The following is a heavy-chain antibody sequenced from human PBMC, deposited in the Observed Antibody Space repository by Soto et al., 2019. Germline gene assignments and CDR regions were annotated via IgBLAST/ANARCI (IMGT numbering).Heavy chain of an antibody. Sequence: ASVKVSCKASGYTFTNYAIHWVRQAPGQRLEWMGWINGGNGNTKYSQNFQGRVTITRDTSASTAYMELSSLRSEDTAVYYCARGGRTSPFDYWGQGTLVTVSS. J-gene: IGHJ4*02. D-gene: IGHD2-15*01. V-gene: IGHV1-3*01. CDR3: ARGGRTSPFDY. CDR1: GYTFTNYA. CDR2: INGGNGNT.